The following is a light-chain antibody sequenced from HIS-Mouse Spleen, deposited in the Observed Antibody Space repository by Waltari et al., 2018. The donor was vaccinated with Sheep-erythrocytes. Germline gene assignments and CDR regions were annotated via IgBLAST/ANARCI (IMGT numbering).Light chain of an antibody. CDR3: QQSYSNPYT. V-gene: IGKV1-39*01. J-gene: IGKJ2*01. CDR1: QSLSSY. CDR2: AAS. Sequence: DIQMTPSPSSLSASVGDRVTITCRASQSLSSYLNWYQQKPGKAPKLLIYAASSLQSGVPSRFSGSGSGTDFTLTISSLQPEDFATYYCQQSYSNPYTFGQGTKLEIK.